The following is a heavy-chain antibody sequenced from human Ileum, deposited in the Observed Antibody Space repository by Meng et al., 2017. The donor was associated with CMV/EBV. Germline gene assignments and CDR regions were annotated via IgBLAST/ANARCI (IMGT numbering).Heavy chain of an antibody. CDR3: ARASYYDFWSGYDGLGNWFDP. Sequence: YMHWVRQAPGQGLEWMGIINPSGGSTSYAQKFQGRVTMTRDTSTSTVYMELSSLRSEDTAVYYCARASYYDFWSGYDGLGNWFDPWGQGTLVTVSS. CDR2: INPSGGST. D-gene: IGHD3-3*01. V-gene: IGHV1-46*01. J-gene: IGHJ5*02. CDR1: Y.